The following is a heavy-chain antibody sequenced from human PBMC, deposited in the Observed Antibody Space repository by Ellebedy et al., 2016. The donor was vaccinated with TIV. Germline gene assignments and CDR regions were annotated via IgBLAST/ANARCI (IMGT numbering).Heavy chain of an antibody. D-gene: IGHD2-2*01. Sequence: SETLSLXXTVSGGSISSYYWSWIRQPAGKGLEWIGRIYTSGSTNYNPSLKSRVTMSVDTSKNQFSLKLSSVTAADTAVYYCAREGVYCSSTSCPRAFDIWGQGTMVTVSS. CDR3: AREGVYCSSTSCPRAFDI. V-gene: IGHV4-4*07. CDR2: IYTSGST. J-gene: IGHJ3*02. CDR1: GGSISSYY.